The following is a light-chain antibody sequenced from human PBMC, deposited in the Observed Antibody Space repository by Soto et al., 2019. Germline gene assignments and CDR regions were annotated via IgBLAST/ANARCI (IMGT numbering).Light chain of an antibody. V-gene: IGKV1-5*01. CDR1: QSIRTW. CDR2: DAS. J-gene: IGKJ3*01. Sequence: DIQMTQSPSTLSASVGDRVTITCRASQSIRTWLAWYQQKPGKAPKLLIHDASRLEGGVPSRFSGSGSDTEFTLTISSMQLDDFATYYCQYHDDHFGPGTRVDIK. CDR3: QYHDDH.